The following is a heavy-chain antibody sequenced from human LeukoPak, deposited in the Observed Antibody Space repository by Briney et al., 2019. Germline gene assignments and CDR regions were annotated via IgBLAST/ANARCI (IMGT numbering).Heavy chain of an antibody. D-gene: IGHD1-1*01. CDR1: GGSISGYY. J-gene: IGHJ4*02. Sequence: SETLSPTCTVSGGSISGYYWSWIRQPPGKGLEWIGYIYYSGNTKYNPSFNSRVTMSVDTSKNQFSLKLTSVTAADTAVYFCAREGTTGWAFWGKGTLVTVSS. V-gene: IGHV4-59*01. CDR3: AREGTTGWAF. CDR2: IYYSGNT.